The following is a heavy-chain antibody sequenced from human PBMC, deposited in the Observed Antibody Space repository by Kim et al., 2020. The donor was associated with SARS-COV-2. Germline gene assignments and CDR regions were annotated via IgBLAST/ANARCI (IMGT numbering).Heavy chain of an antibody. Sequence: GGSLRLSCAASGFTFSSYAMSWVRQAPGKGLEWVSAISGSGGSTYYADSVKGRFTISRDNSKNTLYLQMNSLRAEDTAVYYCRSTSYPERGILTGKSFDYWGQGTLVTVSS. V-gene: IGHV3-23*01. J-gene: IGHJ4*02. CDR2: ISGSGGST. D-gene: IGHD2-2*01. CDR3: RSTSYPERGILTGKSFDY. CDR1: GFTFSSYA.